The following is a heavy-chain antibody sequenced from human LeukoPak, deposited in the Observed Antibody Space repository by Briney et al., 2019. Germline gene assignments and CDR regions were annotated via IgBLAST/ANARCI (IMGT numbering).Heavy chain of an antibody. V-gene: IGHV4-59*01. CDR1: GGSISSYY. J-gene: IGHJ6*02. CDR2: IYYSGST. CDR3: ERDRPPGNYGMDV. Sequence: PSETLSLTCTVCGGSISSYYWSWFRQPPGKGLEWFGYIYYSGSTNYNPSLKSRVTISVDTSQNQFSLKLSSATAADTAVYYCERDRPPGNYGMDVWGQGTTVTVSS.